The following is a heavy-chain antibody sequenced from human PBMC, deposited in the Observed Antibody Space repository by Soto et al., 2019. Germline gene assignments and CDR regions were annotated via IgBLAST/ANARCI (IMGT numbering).Heavy chain of an antibody. D-gene: IGHD3-22*01. V-gene: IGHV1-3*01. Sequence: SVKVSCKASCYTFITYVMHWVRQAPVQRLEWMGRINGGNGNTDYSQKFQGRLTITRDTSASTVYMELSSLRSEDTAVYYCARCGNCHSSSYYHGDWFDPWGQGTLVTVSS. CDR3: ARCGNCHSSSYYHGDWFDP. CDR1: CYTFITYV. CDR2: INGGNGNT. J-gene: IGHJ5*02.